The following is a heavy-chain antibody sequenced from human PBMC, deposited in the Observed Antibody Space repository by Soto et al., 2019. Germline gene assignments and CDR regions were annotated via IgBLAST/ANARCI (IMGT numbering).Heavy chain of an antibody. CDR2: IIPIFGTA. D-gene: IGHD4-17*01. CDR1: GGTFSSYA. V-gene: IGHV1-69*06. CDR3: ARGPTVTSSVYYYGMDV. Sequence: GASVKVSCKASGGTFSSYAISWVRQAPGQGLEWMGGIIPIFGTANYAQKFQGRVTITADKSTSTAYMELSSLRSEDTAVYYCARGPTVTSSVYYYGMDVWGQGTTVTVSS. J-gene: IGHJ6*02.